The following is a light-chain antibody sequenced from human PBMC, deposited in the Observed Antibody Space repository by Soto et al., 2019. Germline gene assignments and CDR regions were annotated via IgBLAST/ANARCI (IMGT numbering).Light chain of an antibody. CDR1: QSVLYSSNNKNF. V-gene: IGKV4-1*01. CDR2: WAS. J-gene: IGKJ2*01. CDR3: QQYYDTHYT. Sequence: DIVMTQSPDSLAVSLGERDTINCKSSQSVLYSSNNKNFLAWYQQKTGQPPKLLISWASTRESGVPDRFSGSGSGTDFTLTISSLQAEDVAVYYCQQYYDTHYTFGRGTKLEIK.